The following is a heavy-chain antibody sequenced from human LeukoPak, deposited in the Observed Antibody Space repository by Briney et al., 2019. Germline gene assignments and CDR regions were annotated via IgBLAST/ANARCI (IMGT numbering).Heavy chain of an antibody. CDR1: GFTFSSYG. V-gene: IGHV3-33*01. CDR3: AREDYYDSSGAFDI. D-gene: IGHD3-22*01. Sequence: GGSLRLSCAASGFTFSSYGMHWVRQAPGKGLEWVAVIWYDGSNKYYADSVKGRFTISRDNSKNTLYLQMNSLRAEDTAVHYCAREDYYDSSGAFDIWGQGTMVTVSS. CDR2: IWYDGSNK. J-gene: IGHJ3*02.